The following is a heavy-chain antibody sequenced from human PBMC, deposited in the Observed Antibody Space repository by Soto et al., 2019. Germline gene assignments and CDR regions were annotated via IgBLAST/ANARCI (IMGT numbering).Heavy chain of an antibody. D-gene: IGHD1-26*01. J-gene: IGHJ4*02. CDR3: AKNLEWELPLGSDY. Sequence: GGSLRLSCAASGFTFSYYAMSWVRQAPGKGPEWVSTFSGTGGSTYYADSVKGRFTISRDNSKNTLYLQMNSLRADDTAVYYCAKNLEWELPLGSDYWGQGTLVTVSS. CDR1: GFTFSYYA. CDR2: FSGTGGST. V-gene: IGHV3-23*01.